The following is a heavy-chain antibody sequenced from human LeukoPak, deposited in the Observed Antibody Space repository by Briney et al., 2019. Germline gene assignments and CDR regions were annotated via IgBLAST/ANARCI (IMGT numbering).Heavy chain of an antibody. CDR2: IYYSGST. CDR3: ARDNLMITFGGVIGGFDP. V-gene: IGHV4-59*01. D-gene: IGHD3-16*02. Sequence: SETLSLTCTVSGGSISSYYWSWIRQPPGKGLEWIGYIYYSGSTNYNPSLKSRVTISVDTSKNQFSRKLSSVTAADTAVYYCARDNLMITFGGVIGGFDPWGQGTLVTVSS. CDR1: GGSISSYY. J-gene: IGHJ5*02.